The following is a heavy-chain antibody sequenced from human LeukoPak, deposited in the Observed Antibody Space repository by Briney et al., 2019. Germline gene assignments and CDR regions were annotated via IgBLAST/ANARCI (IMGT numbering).Heavy chain of an antibody. CDR1: GFTFSSYA. CDR3: ARTSQQWLFFDY. CDR2: ISGSGGST. D-gene: IGHD6-19*01. J-gene: IGHJ4*02. Sequence: GGSLRLSCAASGFTFSSYAMSWVRQAPGKGLEWVSAISGSGGSTYYADSVKGRFTISRDNSKNTLYLQMNSLRAEDTAVYYCARTSQQWLFFDYWGQGTLVTVSS. V-gene: IGHV3-23*01.